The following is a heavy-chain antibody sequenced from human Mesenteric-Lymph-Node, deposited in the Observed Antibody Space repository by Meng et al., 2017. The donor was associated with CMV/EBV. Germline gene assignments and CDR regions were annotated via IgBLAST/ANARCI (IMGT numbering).Heavy chain of an antibody. Sequence: GESLKISCAASGFTVSSNYMSWVRQAPGKGLEWVSVIYSGGSTYYADSVKGRFTISRDNSKNTLFLQMNSLRAEDTAVYYCAKVGAHRDWFDPWGQGTLVTVSS. CDR3: AKVGAHRDWFDP. D-gene: IGHD1-26*01. CDR2: IYSGGST. CDR1: GFTVSSNY. V-gene: IGHV3-53*01. J-gene: IGHJ5*02.